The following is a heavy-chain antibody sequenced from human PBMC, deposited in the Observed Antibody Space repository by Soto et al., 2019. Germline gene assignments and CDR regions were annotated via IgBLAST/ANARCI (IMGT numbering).Heavy chain of an antibody. D-gene: IGHD6-13*01. CDR1: GYTFTGYY. Sequence: ASVKVSCKASGYTFTGYYMHWVRQAPGQGLEWMGWINPNSGGTNYAQKFQGRVTMTRDTSISTAYMELSRLRSDDTAVYYCARDSSSWHGAFDIWGQGTMVTVSS. V-gene: IGHV1-2*02. CDR2: INPNSGGT. J-gene: IGHJ3*02. CDR3: ARDSSSWHGAFDI.